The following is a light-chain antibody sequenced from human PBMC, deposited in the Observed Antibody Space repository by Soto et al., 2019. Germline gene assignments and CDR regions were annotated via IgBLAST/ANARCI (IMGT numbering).Light chain of an antibody. CDR1: QTVNSN. J-gene: IGKJ4*01. V-gene: IGKV3-15*01. CDR2: SAS. Sequence: EIVMTQSPATLSVSPREGATFSCRAGQTVNSNLAWFQQKPGQAPRLLIYSASTRATGIPARFTGSGSGTEFTLTISSLLSEDSAVYYCQQYNTWPRTFGGGTKLDIK. CDR3: QQYNTWPRT.